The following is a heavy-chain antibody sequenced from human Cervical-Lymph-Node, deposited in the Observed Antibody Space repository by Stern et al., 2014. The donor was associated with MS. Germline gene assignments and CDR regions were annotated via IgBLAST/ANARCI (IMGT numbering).Heavy chain of an antibody. CDR1: GFPFSSYA. V-gene: IGHV3-23*04. Sequence: EAHLVESGGGLVQPGGSLRLSCAASGFPFSSYAMSWVRQAPGKGLEWVSAISGSGGSTYYADSVKGRFTISRDNSKNTLYLQMNSLRAEDTAVYYCAKNPSLTWAHYFDYWGQGTLVTVSS. CDR2: ISGSGGST. D-gene: IGHD3-16*01. CDR3: AKNPSLTWAHYFDY. J-gene: IGHJ4*02.